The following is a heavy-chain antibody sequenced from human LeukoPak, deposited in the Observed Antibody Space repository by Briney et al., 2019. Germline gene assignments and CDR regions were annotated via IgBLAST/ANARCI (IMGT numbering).Heavy chain of an antibody. CDR2: ITGSGGSGGST. V-gene: IGHV3-23*01. D-gene: IGHD2-2*01. CDR3: AKGAPIVVVPAAIFIRRGHNWFDP. CDR1: GFTFSSYA. Sequence: PGGSLRLSCAASGFTFSSYAMSWVRQAPGKGLEWVSGITGSGGSGGSTYYADSVKGRFTISRDNSKNTLYLQMNSLRAEDTAVYYCAKGAPIVVVPAAIFIRRGHNWFDPWGQGTLVTVSS. J-gene: IGHJ5*02.